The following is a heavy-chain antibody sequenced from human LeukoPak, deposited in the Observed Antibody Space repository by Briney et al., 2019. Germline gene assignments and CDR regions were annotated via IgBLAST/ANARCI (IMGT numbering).Heavy chain of an antibody. CDR3: AKELGYSYGPAYFDY. D-gene: IGHD5-18*01. CDR2: ISGSGGST. CDR1: GFTFSSYG. Sequence: GGSLRLSCAASGFTFSSYGMHWVRQAPGKGLEWVSAISGSGGSTYYADSVKGRFTISRDNSKNTLYLQMNSLRAEDTAVYYCAKELGYSYGPAYFDYWGQGTLVTVSS. V-gene: IGHV3-23*01. J-gene: IGHJ4*02.